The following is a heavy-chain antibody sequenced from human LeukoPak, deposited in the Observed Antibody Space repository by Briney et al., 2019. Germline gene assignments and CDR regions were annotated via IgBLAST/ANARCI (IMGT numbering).Heavy chain of an antibody. V-gene: IGHV3-21*06. CDR2: ISDGGSEI. J-gene: IGHJ6*03. CDR1: GFTFSFYT. CDR3: AKGKSGSYYFYMDV. Sequence: GGSLRLSCEASGFTFSFYTMNWVRQAPGKGLEWVPSISDGGSEIYYSDSVKGRFAVSRDDAQNSLSLQMNSLRVEDTGIYYCAKGKSGSYYFYMDVWGKGFTVTVSS.